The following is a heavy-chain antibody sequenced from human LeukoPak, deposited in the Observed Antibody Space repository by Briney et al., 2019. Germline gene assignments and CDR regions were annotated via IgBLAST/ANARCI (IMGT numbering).Heavy chain of an antibody. Sequence: PGGSLRLSCAASGFTFSFYWMQWVRQAPGKGLVWLLHITSDGSGTTYADSVKGRFTISRDNAKNTLHLQMNSLRAEDTAVYYCARSNDKRAFDIWGQGTMVTVSS. CDR1: GFTFSFYW. D-gene: IGHD3-9*01. J-gene: IGHJ3*02. CDR2: ITSDGSGT. V-gene: IGHV3-74*01. CDR3: ARSNDKRAFDI.